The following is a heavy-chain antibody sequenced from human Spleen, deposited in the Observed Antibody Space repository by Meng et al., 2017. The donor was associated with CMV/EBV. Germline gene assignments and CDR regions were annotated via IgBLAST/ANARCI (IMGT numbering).Heavy chain of an antibody. V-gene: IGHV3-21*04. CDR3: ARDVNYYYFAMDV. CDR2: ISSSSNYI. D-gene: IGHD2/OR15-2a*01. CDR1: GFTFSSYS. Sequence: GESLKISCAASGFTFSSYSMNWVRRAPGKGLEWVASISSSSNYIYYADSVKGRFTISRDNAKNLLHLQMNSLRADDTAVYYCARDVNYYYFAMDVWGQGTMVTVSS. J-gene: IGHJ6*02.